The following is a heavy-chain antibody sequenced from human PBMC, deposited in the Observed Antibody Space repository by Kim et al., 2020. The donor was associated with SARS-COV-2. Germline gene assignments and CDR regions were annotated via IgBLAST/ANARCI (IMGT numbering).Heavy chain of an antibody. CDR2: IRSKAYGGTT. J-gene: IGHJ6*02. D-gene: IGHD5-18*01. CDR3: SRDKESEDTPWYYYFRMDV. CDR1: GFTFGDYA. V-gene: IGHV3-49*04. Sequence: GGSLRLSCTASGFTFGDYAMSWVRQAPGKGLEWVGFIRSKAYGGTTEYAASVKGRFTISRDDSKSIAYMQMNSLKTEDTADYYCSRDKESEDTPWYYYFRMDVWGQGTTVTVSS.